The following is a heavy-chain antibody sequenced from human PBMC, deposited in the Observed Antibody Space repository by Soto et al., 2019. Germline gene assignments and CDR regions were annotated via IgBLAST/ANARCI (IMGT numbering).Heavy chain of an antibody. Sequence: QVQLVQSGAEVKKPGSSVTVSCKASGGTFSNYALSWVRQTPGHGLEWMGDIIPIFGTTNNAQKFQGRVTITADEATSTAYMELSSLRSEDTAVYYCASRGGRDYYDTSGYGWGQGTLVTVSS. J-gene: IGHJ1*01. CDR1: GGTFSNYA. V-gene: IGHV1-69*12. D-gene: IGHD3-22*01. CDR2: IIPIFGTT. CDR3: ASRGGRDYYDTSGYG.